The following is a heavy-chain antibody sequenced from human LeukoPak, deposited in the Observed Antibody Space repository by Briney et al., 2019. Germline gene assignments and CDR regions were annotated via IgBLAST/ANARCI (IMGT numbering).Heavy chain of an antibody. D-gene: IGHD2-15*01. CDR1: GFTFSSYA. Sequence: PGGSLRLSCAASGFTFSSYAMHWVRQAPGKGLEWVSSISSSSSYIYYADSVKGRFTISRDNAKNSLYLQMNSLRAEDTAVYYCARDPWGGYPDYWGQGTLVTVSS. CDR3: ARDPWGGYPDY. J-gene: IGHJ4*02. CDR2: ISSSSSYI. V-gene: IGHV3-21*01.